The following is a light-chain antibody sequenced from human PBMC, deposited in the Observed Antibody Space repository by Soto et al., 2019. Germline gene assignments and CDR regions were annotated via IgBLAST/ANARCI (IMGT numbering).Light chain of an antibody. CDR3: SSYTISRTYV. J-gene: IGLJ1*01. CDR1: NSDVGSYNY. CDR2: NVY. V-gene: IGLV2-14*03. Sequence: QSALTQPASVSGSPGHSITISCTGTNSDVGSYNYVSWHQQHPGKAPKLMIYNVYDRPSGISNRFSGSKSGNTASLTISGLQGEDEADYYCSSYTISRTYVFGTGTKLTVL.